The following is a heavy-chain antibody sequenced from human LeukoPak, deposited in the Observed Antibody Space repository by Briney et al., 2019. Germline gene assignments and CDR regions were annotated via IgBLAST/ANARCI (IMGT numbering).Heavy chain of an antibody. V-gene: IGHV3-9*01. CDR1: GFTFDDYA. D-gene: IGHD4-17*01. CDR3: AKDIGYGDTGYFQH. Sequence: GGSLRLSCAASGFTFDDYAMHWVRQAPGKGLEWVSGISWNSGSIGYADSVKGRFTISRDNAKNSLYLQMNSLRAEDTALYYCAKDIGYGDTGYFQHWGQGTLVTVSS. CDR2: ISWNSGSI. J-gene: IGHJ1*01.